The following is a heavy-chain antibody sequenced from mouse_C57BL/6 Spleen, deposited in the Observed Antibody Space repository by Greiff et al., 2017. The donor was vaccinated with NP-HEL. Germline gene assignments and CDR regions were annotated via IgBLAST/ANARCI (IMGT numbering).Heavy chain of an antibody. Sequence: LQQSGASVKISCKASGYAFSSYWMNWVKQRPGKGLEWIGQIYPGDGDTNYNGKFKGKATLTADKSSSTAYMQLSSLTSEDSAVYFCASGTGTPLHAMDYWGQGTSVTVSS. V-gene: IGHV1-80*01. CDR1: GYAFSSYW. J-gene: IGHJ4*01. CDR3: ASGTGTPLHAMDY. CDR2: IYPGDGDT. D-gene: IGHD4-1*01.